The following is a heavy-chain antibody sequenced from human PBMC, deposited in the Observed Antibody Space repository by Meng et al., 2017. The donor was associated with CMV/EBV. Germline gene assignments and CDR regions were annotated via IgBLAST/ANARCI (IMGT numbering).Heavy chain of an antibody. D-gene: IGHD2-2*01. CDR3: ARVNIVVVPAAIDGSSFSYYGMDV. V-gene: IGHV3-23*03. Sequence: GGSLRLSCAASGFTFSSYAMSWVRQAPGKGLEWVSVIYSGGSSTYYADSVKGRFTISRDNSKNTLYLQMNSLRAEDTAVYYCARVNIVVVPAAIDGSSFSYYGMDVWGQGTTVTVSS. CDR1: GFTFSSYA. J-gene: IGHJ6*02. CDR2: IYSGGSST.